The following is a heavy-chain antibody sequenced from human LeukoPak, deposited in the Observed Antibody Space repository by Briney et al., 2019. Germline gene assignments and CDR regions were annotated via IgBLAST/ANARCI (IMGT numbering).Heavy chain of an antibody. J-gene: IGHJ6*03. CDR2: INPNSGGT. Sequence: ASVKVSCKASGYTFADYYMQWVRQAPGQGLEWMGWINPNSGGTNYAQKFQGRVTMTRDTSISTAYMELSSLRSDDSAAYYCARGVSGAYYYYYMDVWGKGTTVTVSS. D-gene: IGHD1-26*01. CDR3: ARGVSGAYYYYYMDV. CDR1: GYTFADYY. V-gene: IGHV1-2*02.